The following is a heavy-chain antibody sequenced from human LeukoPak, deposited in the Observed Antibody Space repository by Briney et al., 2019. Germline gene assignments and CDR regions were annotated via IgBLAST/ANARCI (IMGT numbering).Heavy chain of an antibody. CDR3: ARPMAGSGGYYYYDMDV. CDR1: GYTFTSYW. J-gene: IGHJ6*02. CDR2: IDPSDSYT. D-gene: IGHD2-8*01. Sequence: KVSCKASGYTFTSYWISWVRQMPGKGLEWMGSIDPSDSYTNYSPSFQGHVTISADKSISTAYLQWSSLKASDTATYYCARPMAGSGGYYYYDMDVWGQGTTVTVSS. V-gene: IGHV5-10-1*01.